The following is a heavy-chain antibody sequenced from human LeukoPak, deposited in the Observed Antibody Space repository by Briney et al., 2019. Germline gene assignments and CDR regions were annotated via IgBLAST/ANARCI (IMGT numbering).Heavy chain of an antibody. V-gene: IGHV4-61*01. D-gene: IGHD3-9*01. CDR3: ARGTYYDILTGYYHLQPFDY. CDR1: GGPVSSDFYY. CDR2: IYYSGST. J-gene: IGHJ4*02. Sequence: PSETLSLTCTVSGGPVSSDFYYWSWIRQPPGKGLEWIGYIYYSGSTNYNPSLKSRVTISVDTSKNQFSLKLSSVTAADTAVYYCARGTYYDILTGYYHLQPFDYWGQGTLVTVSS.